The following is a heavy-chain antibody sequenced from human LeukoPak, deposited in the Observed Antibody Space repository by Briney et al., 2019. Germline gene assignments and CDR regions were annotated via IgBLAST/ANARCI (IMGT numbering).Heavy chain of an antibody. D-gene: IGHD2-15*01. CDR2: INHSGST. CDR3: ARLGSRYCSGGSCWWFDP. Sequence: GSLRLSCAASGFTFSSYGMSWIRQPPGKGLEWIGEINHSGSTNYNPSLKGRVTISVDTSKNQFSLKLSSVTAADTAVYYCARLGSRYCSGGSCWWFDPWGQGTLVTVSS. CDR1: GFTFSSYG. V-gene: IGHV4-34*01. J-gene: IGHJ5*02.